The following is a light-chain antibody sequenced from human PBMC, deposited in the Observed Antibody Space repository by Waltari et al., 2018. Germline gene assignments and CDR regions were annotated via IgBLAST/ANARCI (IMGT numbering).Light chain of an antibody. CDR3: QSADSSGTYVV. CDR1: AMPKQY. V-gene: IGLV3-25*03. CDR2: KDS. Sequence: SYELTQAPSVSVSPGQTARITWSGDAMPKQYAYWYQQKPGQAPVLVISKDSERPSGIPERFSGSSSGTTVTLTISGVQAEDEADYFCQSADSSGTYVVFGGGTKLTVL. J-gene: IGLJ2*01.